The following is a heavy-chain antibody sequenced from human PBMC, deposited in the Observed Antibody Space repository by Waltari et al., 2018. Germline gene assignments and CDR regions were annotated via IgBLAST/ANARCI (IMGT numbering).Heavy chain of an antibody. CDR1: GGSFSGYY. D-gene: IGHD2-15*01. V-gene: IGHV4-34*01. J-gene: IGHJ3*02. Sequence: QVQLQQWGAGLLKPSETLSLNCAVYGGSFSGYYWSWIRQPPGKGLAWIGEINHSGSTNYNPSLKSRVTISVDTSKNQFSLKLGSVTAADTAVYYCARFRPAEIVVVPSEAFDIWGQGTMVTVSS. CDR3: ARFRPAEIVVVPSEAFDI. CDR2: INHSGST.